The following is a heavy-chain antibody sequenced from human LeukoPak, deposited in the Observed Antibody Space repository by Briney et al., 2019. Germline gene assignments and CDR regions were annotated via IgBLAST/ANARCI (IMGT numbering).Heavy chain of an antibody. Sequence: SETLSLTCAVYGGSFSGYYWSWIRQPPGKGLEWIGEINHSGSTNYNPSLKSRVTISVDTSKNQFSLKLSSVTAADTAVYYCARDAFDIWGQGTMVTVSS. CDR1: GGSFSGYY. J-gene: IGHJ3*02. CDR2: INHSGST. CDR3: ARDAFDI. V-gene: IGHV4-34*01.